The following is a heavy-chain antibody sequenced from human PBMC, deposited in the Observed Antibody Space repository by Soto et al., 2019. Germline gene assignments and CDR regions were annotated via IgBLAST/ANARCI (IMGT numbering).Heavy chain of an antibody. CDR3: ARGSPRLRYFDWLEAWFDP. CDR1: GGSISSGGYY. CDR2: IYYGGST. J-gene: IGHJ5*02. Sequence: PSETLSLTCTVSGGSISSGGYYWSWIRQHPGKGLEWIGYIYYGGSTYYNPSLKSRATISGDTSKNQFSLKLSSVTAADTAVYYCARGSPRLRYFDWLEAWFDPWGQGTLVTVSS. V-gene: IGHV4-31*03. D-gene: IGHD3-9*01.